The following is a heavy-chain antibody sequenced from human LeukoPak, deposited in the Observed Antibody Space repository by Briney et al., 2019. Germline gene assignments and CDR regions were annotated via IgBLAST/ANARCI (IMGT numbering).Heavy chain of an antibody. CDR1: GFTFSSYA. D-gene: IGHD4-17*01. Sequence: PGGSLRLSCAASGFTFSSYAMSWVRQAPGKGLEWVGRIKSKTDGGTTDYAAPVKGRFTISRDDSKNTLYLQMNSLKTEDTAVYYCTTMYGDPGHFDYWGQGTLVTVSS. V-gene: IGHV3-15*01. CDR3: TTMYGDPGHFDY. CDR2: IKSKTDGGTT. J-gene: IGHJ4*02.